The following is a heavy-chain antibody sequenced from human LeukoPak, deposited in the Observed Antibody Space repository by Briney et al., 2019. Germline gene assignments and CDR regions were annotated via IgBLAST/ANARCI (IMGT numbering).Heavy chain of an antibody. CDR3: AGANIVVVPAAIRHDAFDI. Sequence: GGSLRLSCAASGFTFSSYSMNWVRQAPGKGLEGVSYISSSSSTIYYADSVKGRLTISRDNAKNSLYLQMNSLRAEDTAVYYCAGANIVVVPAAIRHDAFDIWGQGTMVTVSS. J-gene: IGHJ3*02. V-gene: IGHV3-48*01. CDR1: GFTFSSYS. D-gene: IGHD2-2*02. CDR2: ISSSSSTI.